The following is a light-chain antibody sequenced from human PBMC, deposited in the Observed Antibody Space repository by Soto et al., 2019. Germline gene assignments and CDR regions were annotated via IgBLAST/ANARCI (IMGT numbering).Light chain of an antibody. V-gene: IGLV2-8*01. CDR3: SLYTDRNNLV. J-gene: IGLJ1*01. Sequence: QSALTQSPSASGSPGQSVTISCTGTSSDIGGYNSVSWYQQHPGKAPKVMIYDVSKRPSGVPDRFSGSKSGNTASLTVSVLQAEDDADYYCSLYTDRNNLVFGTGTKVTVL. CDR1: SSDIGGYNS. CDR2: DVS.